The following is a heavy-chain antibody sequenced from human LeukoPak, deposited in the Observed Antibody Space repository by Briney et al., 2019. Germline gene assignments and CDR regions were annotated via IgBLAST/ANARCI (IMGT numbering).Heavy chain of an antibody. D-gene: IGHD2/OR15-2a*01. CDR2: INPSGGST. V-gene: IGHV1-46*01. CDR3: ARDSPIMGTFYAFDI. Sequence: ASVKVSCKASGYTFTSYYMHWVRQAPGQGLEWMGIINPSGGSTSYAQKFQGRVTMTRDTSISTAYMELTRLRSDDTAVYYCARDSPIMGTFYAFDIWGQGTMVTVSS. CDR1: GYTFTSYY. J-gene: IGHJ3*02.